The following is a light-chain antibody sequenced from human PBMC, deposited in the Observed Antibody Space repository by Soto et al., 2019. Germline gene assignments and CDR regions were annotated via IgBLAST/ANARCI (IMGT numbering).Light chain of an antibody. V-gene: IGLV4-60*02. CDR3: ETWDSNTVRV. CDR1: SGHSSDI. J-gene: IGLJ3*02. CDR2: LEGSGSD. Sequence: QPVLTQSSSASASLGSSVKLTCTLSSGHSSDIIAWHQQQPGKAPRYLMKLEGSGSDNKGSGVPDRFSGSSSGADRYLTISFLQFEDEADYYCETWDSNTVRVFGGGTQLTVL.